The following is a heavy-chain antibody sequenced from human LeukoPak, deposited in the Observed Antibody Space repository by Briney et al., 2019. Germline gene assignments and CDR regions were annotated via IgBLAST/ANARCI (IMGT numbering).Heavy chain of an antibody. Sequence: PGGSLRLSCAASGFTFSSYWMSWVRQAPGKGLEWVANIKQDGSEKYYVDSVKGRFTISRDNAKNTLYLQMNSLRAADTAVYYCARAVRDMVRGVLAFYFDYWGQGTLVTVSS. CDR1: GFTFSSYW. V-gene: IGHV3-7*01. J-gene: IGHJ4*02. CDR3: ARAVRDMVRGVLAFYFDY. D-gene: IGHD3-10*01. CDR2: IKQDGSEK.